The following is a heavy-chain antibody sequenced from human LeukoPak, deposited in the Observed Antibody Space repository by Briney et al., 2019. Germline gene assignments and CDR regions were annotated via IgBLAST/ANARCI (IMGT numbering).Heavy chain of an antibody. CDR2: IYYSGST. J-gene: IGHJ5*02. CDR3: ARGKNWFDP. V-gene: IGHV4-59*01. Sequence: SETLSLTCTVSGGSISSYYWSWIRQPPGKGLEWIGYIYYSGSTSYNPSLKSRLTISADMSKNQCSLKLSSMTAADTAVYYCARGKNWFDPWGQGTLVTVSS. CDR1: GGSISSYY.